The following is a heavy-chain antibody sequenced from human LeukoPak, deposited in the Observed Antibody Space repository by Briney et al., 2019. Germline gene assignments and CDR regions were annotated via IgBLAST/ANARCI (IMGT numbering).Heavy chain of an antibody. CDR1: GYTFTSYG. V-gene: IGHV1-18*01. CDR2: ISAYNGNT. D-gene: IGHD2-15*01. Sequence: GASVKVSCKASGYTFTSYGISWVRQAPGQGLEWMGWISAYNGNTNYAQKLQGRVTMTTDTSTSTAYMELRSLRSDDTAVYYCARVGVVVAASIPYYYYYMDVWGKGTTVTISS. J-gene: IGHJ6*03. CDR3: ARVGVVVAASIPYYYYYMDV.